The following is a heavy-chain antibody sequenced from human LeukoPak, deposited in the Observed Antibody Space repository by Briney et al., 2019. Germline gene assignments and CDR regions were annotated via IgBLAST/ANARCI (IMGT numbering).Heavy chain of an antibody. CDR2: IYYSGST. CDR3: ASLEYDFWSGYPKSEAFDI. D-gene: IGHD3-3*01. CDR1: GGSLSSGSYY. Sequence: PSETLSLTCTVSGGSLSSGSYYWSWIRQPPGKGLEWIGYIYYSGSTNYNPSLKSRVTISVDTSKNQFSLKLSSVTAADTAVYYCASLEYDFWSGYPKSEAFDIWGQGTMVTVSS. V-gene: IGHV4-61*01. J-gene: IGHJ3*02.